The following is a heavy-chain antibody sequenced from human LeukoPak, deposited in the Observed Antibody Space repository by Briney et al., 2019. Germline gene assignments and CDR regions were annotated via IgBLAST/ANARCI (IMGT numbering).Heavy chain of an antibody. J-gene: IGHJ4*02. V-gene: IGHV5-51*01. CDR2: IYPGDSDT. Sequence: GESLKISCKGSGYSFTSYWIGWVRQMPGKGLEWMGIIYPGDSDTRYSPSFQGQVTISADKSISTAYLQWSSLKASDTAMYCCARQDCSSTSCYTNFDYWGQGTLVTVSS. CDR3: ARQDCSSTSCYTNFDY. D-gene: IGHD2-2*02. CDR1: GYSFTSYW.